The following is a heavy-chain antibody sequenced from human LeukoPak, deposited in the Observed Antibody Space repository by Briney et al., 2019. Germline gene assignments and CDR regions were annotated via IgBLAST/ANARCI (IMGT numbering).Heavy chain of an antibody. J-gene: IGHJ4*02. V-gene: IGHV4-30-2*01. CDR1: GGSISSGGYY. D-gene: IGHD3-10*01. CDR2: IYDSGST. Sequence: SETLSLTCTVSGGSISSGGYYWSWIRQPPGKGLEWIGYIYDSGSTYYNPSLKSRVTISIDRSKDQFSLKVNSVTAADTAVYYCARYGGSGTYFFDYWGQETLVTVSS. CDR3: ARYGGSGTYFFDY.